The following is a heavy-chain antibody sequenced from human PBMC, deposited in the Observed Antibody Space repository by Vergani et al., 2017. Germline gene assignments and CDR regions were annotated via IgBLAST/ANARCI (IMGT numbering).Heavy chain of an antibody. Sequence: QEQLVQSGAEVKKPGSSVKVSCKASGGTFSSYTISWVRQAPGQGLEWMGRIIPILGIANYAQKFQGRVTITADKSTSTAYMELSSLRSEDTAVYYCARGPPYDSSGYPDYWGQGTLVTVSS. CDR1: GGTFSSYT. D-gene: IGHD3-22*01. V-gene: IGHV1-69*02. CDR2: IIPILGIA. J-gene: IGHJ4*02. CDR3: ARGPPYDSSGYPDY.